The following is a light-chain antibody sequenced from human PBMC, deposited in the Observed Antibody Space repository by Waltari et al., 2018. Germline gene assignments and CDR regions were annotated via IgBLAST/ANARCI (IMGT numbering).Light chain of an antibody. V-gene: IGLV2-14*01. J-gene: IGLJ2*01. Sequence: QSALTQPASVSGSPGQSITISCTGSSSDVGTYNYVSWYQQHPGKAPKLMIYDVSNRPSGVSNRSSGSKSGNTASLTISGLQADDEAAYYCTSFTNSNTRVFGGGTKLTVL. CDR1: SSDVGTYNY. CDR3: TSFTNSNTRV. CDR2: DVS.